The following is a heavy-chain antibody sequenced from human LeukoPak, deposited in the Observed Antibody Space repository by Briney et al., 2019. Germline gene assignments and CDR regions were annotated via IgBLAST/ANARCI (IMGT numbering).Heavy chain of an antibody. V-gene: IGHV1-18*01. CDR1: GYTFTSYG. Sequence: ASVKVSCKAYGYTFTSYGISWVRQAPGQGLEWMGWISAYNGNTNYAQKLQGRVTMTTDTSTSTAYMELRSLRSDDTAVYYCARADPSSGGSCYSDYWGQGTLVTVSS. D-gene: IGHD2-15*01. CDR2: ISAYNGNT. CDR3: ARADPSSGGSCYSDY. J-gene: IGHJ4*02.